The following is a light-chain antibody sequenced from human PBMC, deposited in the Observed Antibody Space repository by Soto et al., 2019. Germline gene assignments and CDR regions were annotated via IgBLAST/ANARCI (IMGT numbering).Light chain of an antibody. CDR3: QHSYSTPYT. J-gene: IGKJ2*01. V-gene: IGKV1-39*01. CDR1: QSISSY. CDR2: AAS. Sequence: DIQMTQSPSSLSASVGDRVTLTCRASQSISSYLNWYQQKPGKAPELLIFAASSLHSGVPSRFSGSGSGTDFTLTISSLQPEEFATYYCQHSYSTPYTFGQGTKLEIK.